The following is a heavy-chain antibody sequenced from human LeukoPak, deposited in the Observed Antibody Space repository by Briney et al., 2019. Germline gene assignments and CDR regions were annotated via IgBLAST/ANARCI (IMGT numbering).Heavy chain of an antibody. J-gene: IGHJ4*02. D-gene: IGHD3-16*02. V-gene: IGHV1-2*06. CDR2: INPNSGGT. Sequence: GASVKVSCKASGYTFTGYYMHWVRQAPGQGLEWMGQINPNSGGTNYAQKFQGRVTMTRDTSISTAYMELSRLRSDDTAVYYCARSGYVWGSYRLDYWGQGTLVTVSS. CDR1: GYTFTGYY. CDR3: ARSGYVWGSYRLDY.